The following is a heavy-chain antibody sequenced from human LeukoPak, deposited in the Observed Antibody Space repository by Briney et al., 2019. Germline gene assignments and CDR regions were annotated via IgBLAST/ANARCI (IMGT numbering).Heavy chain of an antibody. CDR1: GFTFSSYA. J-gene: IGHJ4*02. Sequence: QTGRSLRLSCAASGFTFSSYAMHWVRQAPGKGLEWVAVISYDGSNKYYADSVKGRFTISRDNSKNTLYLQMNSLRAEDTAVYYCSRDQGGAGWEYFDYWGQGTLVTVSS. CDR2: ISYDGSNK. CDR3: SRDQGGAGWEYFDY. D-gene: IGHD2-15*01. V-gene: IGHV3-30-3*01.